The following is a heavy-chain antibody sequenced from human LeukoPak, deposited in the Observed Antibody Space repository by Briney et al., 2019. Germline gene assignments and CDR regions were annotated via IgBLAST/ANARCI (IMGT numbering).Heavy chain of an antibody. D-gene: IGHD1-26*01. Sequence: GGSLRLSCAASGFTVSSNYMSWVRQAPGKGLEWVSVIYSGGSTYYADSVKGRFTISRDNSKNTLYLQMNSLRAEDTAVYYCARGTELLHFDYWGQGTLVTVSS. CDR2: IYSGGST. CDR3: ARGTELLHFDY. CDR1: GFTVSSNY. V-gene: IGHV3-66*02. J-gene: IGHJ4*02.